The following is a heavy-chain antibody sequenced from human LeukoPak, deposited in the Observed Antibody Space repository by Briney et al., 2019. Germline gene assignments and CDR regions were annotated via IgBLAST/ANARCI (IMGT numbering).Heavy chain of an antibody. CDR3: ARDKLNTAKSADY. V-gene: IGHV3-21*01. J-gene: IGHJ4*02. CDR2: ISSSSSYI. D-gene: IGHD5-18*01. CDR1: GFTFSSYS. Sequence: GGSLRLSCAASGFTFSSYSMNWVRQAPGKGLEWVSSISSSSSYIYYADSVKGRFTISRDNAKNSLYLQMNSLRAEDTAVYYCARDKLNTAKSADYWGQGTLVTVSS.